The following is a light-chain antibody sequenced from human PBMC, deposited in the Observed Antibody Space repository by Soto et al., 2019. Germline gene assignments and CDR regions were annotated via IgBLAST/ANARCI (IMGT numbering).Light chain of an antibody. CDR3: QQYKSGSK. Sequence: DIQMTQSPSTLSTSVGDRATITCRATQNIDRWLAWYQQKPGKAPKLLIYEASSLEGGVPSRFSGSGSGTEFTLNVSGLQAEDFATYGCQQYKSGSKFGQGT. V-gene: IGKV1-5*01. J-gene: IGKJ1*01. CDR1: QNIDRW. CDR2: EAS.